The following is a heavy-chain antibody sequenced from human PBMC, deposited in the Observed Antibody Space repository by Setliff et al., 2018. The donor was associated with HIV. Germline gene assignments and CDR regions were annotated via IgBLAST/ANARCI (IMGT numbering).Heavy chain of an antibody. CDR1: GGSLSSHF. CDR3: ARGFLSIFGVVSYFDY. CDR2: ISYSGSP. Sequence: PSETLSPTCTVSGGSLSSHFWGWIRQPPGKGLEWVGFISYSGSPNSNPSLKSRVTLSVDTSKNQFSLKLSSVTAADTAVYYCARGFLSIFGVVSYFDYWGQGTLVTVSS. J-gene: IGHJ4*02. D-gene: IGHD3-3*01. V-gene: IGHV4-59*11.